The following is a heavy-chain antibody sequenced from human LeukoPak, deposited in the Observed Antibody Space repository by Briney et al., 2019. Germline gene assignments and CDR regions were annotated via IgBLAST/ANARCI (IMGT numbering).Heavy chain of an antibody. D-gene: IGHD3-22*01. CDR2: ISGSGGST. CDR3: AKGFDSSGYYGTFDF. CDR1: GFTFSSYA. J-gene: IGHJ4*02. V-gene: IGHV3-23*01. Sequence: PGGSLRLSCAASGFTFSSYAMSWVRQAPGKGLAWVSAISGSGGSTYYADSVKGRFTISRDNSKNTLYLQMNSLRAEDTAVYYCAKGFDSSGYYGTFDFWGQGTLVTVSS.